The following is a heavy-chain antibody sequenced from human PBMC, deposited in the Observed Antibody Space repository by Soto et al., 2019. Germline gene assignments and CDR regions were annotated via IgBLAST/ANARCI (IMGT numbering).Heavy chain of an antibody. J-gene: IGHJ4*02. CDR2: IWYDGSTK. V-gene: IGHV3-33*01. D-gene: IGHD3-3*01. Sequence: QVQLVESGGGVVQPGRSLRLSCAASGFTFSSYGMHWVRQATGKGLEWVAVIWYDGSTKYYADSVNGRFTISRDNSKNTLYLKMISLRAEDTAVDYCARDHPSEWTYYSAYCVQGTMVPVSS. CDR3: ARDHPSEWTYYSAY. CDR1: GFTFSSYG.